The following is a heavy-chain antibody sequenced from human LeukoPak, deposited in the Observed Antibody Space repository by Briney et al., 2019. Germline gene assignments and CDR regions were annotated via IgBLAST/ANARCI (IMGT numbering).Heavy chain of an antibody. D-gene: IGHD5-24*01. CDR3: ARLVEMADHYFYY. V-gene: IGHV3-11*01. Sequence: GGSLRLSCAASGFTFSDYYMSWIRQAPGKGLEWVSYISSSGSTIYYADSVKGRFTISRDNAKNSLYLQMNSLRAEDTAVYYWARLVEMADHYFYYWGQGTLGTGSS. CDR1: GFTFSDYY. CDR2: ISSSGSTI. J-gene: IGHJ4*02.